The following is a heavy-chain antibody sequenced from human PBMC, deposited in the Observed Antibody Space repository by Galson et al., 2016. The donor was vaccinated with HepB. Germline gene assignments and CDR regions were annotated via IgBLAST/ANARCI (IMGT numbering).Heavy chain of an antibody. CDR3: ARRMLVGAGFDY. Sequence: SLRLSCAASGFTFSSFWMSWVLQAPGKGLEWVANIHQDGGQRYYGDSVKGRFTVSRDNAKNSLYLHMNSLRVDDTALYYCARRMLVGAGFDYWGQGALVTVSS. J-gene: IGHJ4*02. D-gene: IGHD1-26*01. V-gene: IGHV3-7*04. CDR2: IHQDGGQR. CDR1: GFTFSSFW.